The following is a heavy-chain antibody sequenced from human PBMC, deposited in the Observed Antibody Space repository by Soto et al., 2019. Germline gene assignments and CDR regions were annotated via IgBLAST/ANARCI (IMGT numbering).Heavy chain of an antibody. J-gene: IGHJ4*02. D-gene: IGHD3-22*01. Sequence: QVQLVESRGGVVQPGRSLRLSCAASGFTFSSYGMHWVRQAPGKGLEWVAVIWYDGSNKYYADSVKGRFTISRDNSKNTLYLQMNSLRAEDTAVYYCARGDYYDSSGYSYLTDYWGQGTLVTVSS. CDR1: GFTFSSYG. V-gene: IGHV3-33*01. CDR2: IWYDGSNK. CDR3: ARGDYYDSSGYSYLTDY.